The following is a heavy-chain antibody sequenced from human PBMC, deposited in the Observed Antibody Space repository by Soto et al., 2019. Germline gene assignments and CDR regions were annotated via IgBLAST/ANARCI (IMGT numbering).Heavy chain of an antibody. V-gene: IGHV5-10-1*01. D-gene: IGHD2-15*01. J-gene: IGHJ5*02. CDR1: GYSFTSYW. CDR3: ARHKCSGGSCPNWFDP. Sequence: GESLKISCKGSGYSFTSYWISWVRQMPGKGLEWMGRIDPSDSYTNYSPSFQGHVTISADKSISTAYLQWSSLKASDTAMYYCARHKCSGGSCPNWFDPWGQGTLVTVSS. CDR2: IDPSDSYT.